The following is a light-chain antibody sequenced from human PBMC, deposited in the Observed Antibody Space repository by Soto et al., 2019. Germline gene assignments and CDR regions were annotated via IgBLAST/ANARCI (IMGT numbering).Light chain of an antibody. CDR2: DAS. Sequence: EIVLTQFPGTLSFSPGERATLSCGASQSVRSSYLAWYQQKPGLAPRLLIYDASNRATGIPDRLSGSGSGTDFTLTISRMEPEDFAVYYCQQYGSSGTFGQGTKVDIK. CDR1: QSVRSSY. V-gene: IGKV3D-20*01. J-gene: IGKJ1*01. CDR3: QQYGSSGT.